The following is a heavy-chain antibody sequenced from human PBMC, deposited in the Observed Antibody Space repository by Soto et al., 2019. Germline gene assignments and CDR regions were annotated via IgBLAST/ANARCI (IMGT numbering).Heavy chain of an antibody. CDR2: ISHTGST. J-gene: IGHJ5*02. Sequence: SQTLSLACAFSGGSITSGNSYSWSWIRQPPGKGLEWIGSISHTGSTSYNPSLKSRLTMSVDKSKNQFSLRLSSVTAADMAVYYCARAVAPYFGTWFDPWGQGILVTVSS. V-gene: IGHV4-30-2*01. CDR3: ARAVAPYFGTWFDP. CDR1: GGSITSGNSYS. D-gene: IGHD3-10*01.